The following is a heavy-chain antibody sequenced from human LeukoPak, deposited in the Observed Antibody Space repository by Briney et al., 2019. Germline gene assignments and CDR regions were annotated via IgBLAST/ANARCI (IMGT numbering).Heavy chain of an antibody. CDR1: GFTFSSYA. V-gene: IGHV3-23*01. CDR3: AKLPNYYYYGMDV. J-gene: IGHJ6*02. CDR2: ISGSGGST. Sequence: PGGSLRLSCAASGFTFSSYAMSWVRQAPGEGLEWVSAISGSGGSTYYADSVKGRFTISRDNSKNTLYLRMNSLRAEDTAVYYCAKLPNYYYYGMDVWGHGTTVTVSS.